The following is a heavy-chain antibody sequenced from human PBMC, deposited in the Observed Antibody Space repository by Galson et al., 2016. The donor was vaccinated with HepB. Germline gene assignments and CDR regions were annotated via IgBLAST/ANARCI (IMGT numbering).Heavy chain of an antibody. D-gene: IGHD3-10*01. V-gene: IGHV1-18*01. J-gene: IGHJ4*02. CDR3: ARDARTPRRVVLNDY. CDR2: ISGYNGDT. Sequence: SVKVSCKASGGTFSSYPITWVRQAPGQGLEWMGRISGYNGDTHYAQKFEDRVIMTLDSSTNTVFLEMRRLKFDDADLYFCARDARTPRRVVLNDYWGRGTLVTVAS. CDR1: GGTFSSYP.